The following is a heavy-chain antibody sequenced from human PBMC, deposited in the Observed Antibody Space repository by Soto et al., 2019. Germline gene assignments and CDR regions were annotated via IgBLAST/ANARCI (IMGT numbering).Heavy chain of an antibody. CDR3: ARHPFTIFGVVPDFDY. CDR1: GGSFSGYY. CDR2: INHSGST. J-gene: IGHJ4*02. D-gene: IGHD3-3*01. V-gene: IGHV4-34*01. Sequence: SETLSLTCAVYGGSFSGYYWSWLRQPPGKGLEWIGEINHSGSTNYNPSLKSRVTISVDTSKNQFSLKLSSVTAADTAVYYCARHPFTIFGVVPDFDYWGQGTLVTVSS.